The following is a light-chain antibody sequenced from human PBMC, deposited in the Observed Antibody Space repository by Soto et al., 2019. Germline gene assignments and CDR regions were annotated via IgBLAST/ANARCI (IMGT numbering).Light chain of an antibody. J-gene: IGKJ1*01. CDR3: QQYNDYPWT. Sequence: DIQMTQSPSTLSASLGDRVTITCRASQSISSWFAWYQQTPGQAPKLLISDASDLDTGVPPRFRGSGSETEFTLTISSLQPADVETYYCQQYNDYPWTFGQGTKVDIK. CDR2: DAS. V-gene: IGKV1-5*01. CDR1: QSISSW.